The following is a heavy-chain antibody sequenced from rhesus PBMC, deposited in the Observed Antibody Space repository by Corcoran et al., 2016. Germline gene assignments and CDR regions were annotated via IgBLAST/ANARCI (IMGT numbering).Heavy chain of an antibody. CDR2: IYGSSTST. J-gene: IGHJ4*01. D-gene: IGHD5-42*01. V-gene: IGHV4-169*02. Sequence: QLQLQESGPGLVKPSETLSVTCAVSGGSISSSYWSWIRQPPGKGLEWIGYIYGSSTSTNYHPSLKSRVTISIDTSKNQFSLKLSSVTAADTAVYYCARDRGYSGYSYFDYWGQGVLVTVSS. CDR1: GGSISSSY. CDR3: ARDRGYSGYSYFDY.